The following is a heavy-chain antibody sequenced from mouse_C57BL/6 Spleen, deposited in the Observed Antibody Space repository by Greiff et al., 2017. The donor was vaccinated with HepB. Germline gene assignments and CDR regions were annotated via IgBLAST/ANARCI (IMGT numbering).Heavy chain of an antibody. CDR1: GFTFSSYA. CDR2: ISDGGSYT. J-gene: IGHJ3*01. CDR3: ASDLFAY. V-gene: IGHV5-4*03. Sequence: EVMLVESGGGLVKPGGSLKLSCAASGFTFSSYAMSWVRQTPEKRLEWVATISDGGSYTYYPDNVKGRFTISRDNAKNNLYLQMSHLKSEDTAMYYCASDLFAYWGQGTLVTVSA.